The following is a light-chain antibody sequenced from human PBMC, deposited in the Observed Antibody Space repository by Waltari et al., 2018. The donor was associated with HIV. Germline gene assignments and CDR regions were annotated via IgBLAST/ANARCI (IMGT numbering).Light chain of an antibody. CDR1: SSDVGCYND. CDR3: SSFRSGSTLVV. CDR2: EVR. Sequence: QSALTPHASVSGSAGQSNTLSAPGTSSDVGCYNDVTWYQPYPGKAPKLMIYEVRYRPSGVSNRFSGSKSGNTASLTISGLQAEDEAEYYCSSFRSGSTLVVFGGGTKLTVL. V-gene: IGLV2-14*01. J-gene: IGLJ2*01.